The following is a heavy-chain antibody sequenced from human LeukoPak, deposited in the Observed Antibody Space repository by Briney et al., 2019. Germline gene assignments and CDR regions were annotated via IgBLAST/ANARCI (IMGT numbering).Heavy chain of an antibody. J-gene: IGHJ4*02. CDR3: ARRSYNSPFRY. CDR2: INHSGST. V-gene: IGHV4-34*01. D-gene: IGHD5-24*01. Sequence: SETLSLTCAVYGGSFSGYYRSWIRQPPGKGLEWIGEINHSGSTNYNPSLKSRVTISVDTSKNQFSLQLSSVTAADTAVYYCARRSYNSPFRYWGQGTLVTVSS. CDR1: GGSFSGYY.